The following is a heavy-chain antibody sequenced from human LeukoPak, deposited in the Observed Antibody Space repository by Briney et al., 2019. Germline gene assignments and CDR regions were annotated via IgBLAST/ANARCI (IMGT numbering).Heavy chain of an antibody. CDR3: ARVAHSSGYYGPSDY. CDR2: INAVNGNT. D-gene: IGHD3-22*01. Sequence: GASVKVSCKASGYTFINYAINWGRQAPGQRLEWVGWINAVNGNTKYSPKFQGRVTMTRDTSTSTVYMELSSLRSEDTAVYYCARVAHSSGYYGPSDYWGQGTLVTVSS. V-gene: IGHV1-3*01. CDR1: GYTFINYA. J-gene: IGHJ4*02.